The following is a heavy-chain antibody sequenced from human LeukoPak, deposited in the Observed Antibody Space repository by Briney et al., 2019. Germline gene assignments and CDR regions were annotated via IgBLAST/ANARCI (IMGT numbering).Heavy chain of an antibody. Sequence: ASVKVSCKASGYTFTGYYMHWVRQAPGQGPEWMGWINPNSGGTNYAQKFQGRVTMTRDTSISTAYMELSSLRSEDTAVYYCARDSSGYYYYDYWGQGTLVTVSS. CDR3: ARDSSGYYYYDY. CDR2: INPNSGGT. V-gene: IGHV1-2*02. J-gene: IGHJ4*02. D-gene: IGHD3-22*01. CDR1: GYTFTGYY.